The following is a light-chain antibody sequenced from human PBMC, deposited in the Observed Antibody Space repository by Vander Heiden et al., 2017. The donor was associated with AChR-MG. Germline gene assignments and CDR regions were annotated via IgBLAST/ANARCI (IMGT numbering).Light chain of an antibody. CDR1: QDIGTY. Sequence: DIQMTQSPSVMSASVGDRVTITCRASQDIGTYLAWFQQKPGKAPTRLIYAASSLQGGAPTRFSGSRSGTEFTLTISSLQPDDFATYYCRQHHSFPLTFGGGTKVEIK. CDR3: RQHHSFPLT. V-gene: IGKV1-17*03. CDR2: AAS. J-gene: IGKJ4*01.